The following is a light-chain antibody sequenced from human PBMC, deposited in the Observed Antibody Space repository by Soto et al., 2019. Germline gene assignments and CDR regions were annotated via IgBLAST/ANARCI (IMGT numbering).Light chain of an antibody. V-gene: IGKV3-15*01. Sequence: EIVMTQSPATLSVSPGERATLSCRASQSISGNLAWYQQKPGQAPRLLMYGASTRATGIPATFSGSGSGTEFTLTINSLQSEDFAVYYCQQYNNWPPITFGGGTKVEIK. J-gene: IGKJ4*01. CDR1: QSISGN. CDR3: QQYNNWPPIT. CDR2: GAS.